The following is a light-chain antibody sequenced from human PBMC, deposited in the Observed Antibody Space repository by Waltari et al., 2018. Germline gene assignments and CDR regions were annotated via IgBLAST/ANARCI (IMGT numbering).Light chain of an antibody. CDR3: STYTTSSALL. CDR2: DVS. J-gene: IGLJ3*02. Sequence: QSALTQPASVSGSPGQSITISCTGTSSAVGGSSFVSWYQQHPGKAPKLMIYDVSKRPSGISNRFSGSKSGNMASLTISGLQTEDEADYFCSTYTTSSALLFGGGTRLTVL. V-gene: IGLV2-14*03. CDR1: SSAVGGSSF.